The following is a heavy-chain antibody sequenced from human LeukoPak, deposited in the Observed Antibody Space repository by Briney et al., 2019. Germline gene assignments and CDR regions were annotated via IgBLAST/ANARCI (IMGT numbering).Heavy chain of an antibody. J-gene: IGHJ4*02. Sequence: SVKVSCKASGGTFSSYAISWVRQAPGQGLEWMGGIIPIFGTANYAQKFQGRVTITADESSSTAYMELSSLRSEDTAVYYCASIIAVAGTARDWGQGTLVTVSS. D-gene: IGHD6-19*01. CDR1: GGTFSSYA. CDR3: ASIIAVAGTARD. V-gene: IGHV1-69*13. CDR2: IIPIFGTA.